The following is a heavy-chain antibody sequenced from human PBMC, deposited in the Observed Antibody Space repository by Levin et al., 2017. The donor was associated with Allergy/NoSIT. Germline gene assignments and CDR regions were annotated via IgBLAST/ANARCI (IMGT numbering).Heavy chain of an antibody. CDR2: VWYDGSDK. CDR3: ARSSGSHFDY. D-gene: IGHD3-10*01. V-gene: IGHV3-33*01. J-gene: IGHJ4*02. CDR1: GFTFSRSG. Sequence: LSLTCAASGFTFSRSGMHWVRQAPGKGPEWVAAVWYDGSDKFYADSLKGRFTISRDNSKNTLYLQMNSLRADDTAVYYCARSSGSHFDYWGQGTLVTVSS.